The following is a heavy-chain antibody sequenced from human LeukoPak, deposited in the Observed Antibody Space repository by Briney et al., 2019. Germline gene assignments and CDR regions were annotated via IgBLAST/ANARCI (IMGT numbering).Heavy chain of an antibody. CDR3: ARIATPGHQRSVDF. Sequence: SETLSLTCTVSGGSISSGSYYWSWIRQPAGKGLEWIVRIYTSGSTNYNPSLKSRVTISIDTSKNQFSLKLNSVTAADTAKYYCARIATPGHQRSVDFWGQGALVTVSS. J-gene: IGHJ4*02. D-gene: IGHD1-1*01. V-gene: IGHV4-61*02. CDR2: IYTSGST. CDR1: GGSISSGSYY.